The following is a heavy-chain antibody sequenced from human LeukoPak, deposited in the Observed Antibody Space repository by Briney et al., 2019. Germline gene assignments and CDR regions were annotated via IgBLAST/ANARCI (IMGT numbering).Heavy chain of an antibody. D-gene: IGHD6-19*01. J-gene: IGHJ4*02. CDR2: IYHSGST. CDR3: ARGRLGLDYFDY. Sequence: SETLSLTCAVSGGSISSGGYSWSWIRQPPGKGLEWIGYIYHSGSTYYNPSLKGRVTISVDRSKNQFSLKLSSVTAADTAVYYCARGRLGLDYFDYWGQGTLVTVSS. CDR1: GGSISSGGYS. V-gene: IGHV4-30-2*01.